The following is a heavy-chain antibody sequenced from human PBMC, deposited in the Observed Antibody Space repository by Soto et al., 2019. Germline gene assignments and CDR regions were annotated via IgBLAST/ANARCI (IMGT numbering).Heavy chain of an antibody. CDR2: IYYSGST. D-gene: IGHD6-19*01. Sequence: ASETLSLTCTVSGGSISSSSYYWGWIRQPPGKGLEWIGSIYYSGSTNYNPSLKSRVTISVDTSKNQFSLKLSSVTAADTAVYYCARNLEGYSSGWYLVPYMDVWGKGTTVTVSS. J-gene: IGHJ6*03. CDR3: ARNLEGYSSGWYLVPYMDV. V-gene: IGHV4-39*07. CDR1: GGSISSSSYY.